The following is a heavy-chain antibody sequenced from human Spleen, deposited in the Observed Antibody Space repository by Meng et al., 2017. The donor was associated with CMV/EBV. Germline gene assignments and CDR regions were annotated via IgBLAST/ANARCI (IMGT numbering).Heavy chain of an antibody. CDR1: GFTFSSYA. V-gene: IGHV3-21*01. Sequence: GGSLRLSCAASGFTFSSYAMSWVRQAPGKGLEWVSSISSTSSYIYYADSVKGRFTISRDNAKNSLYLEMNRLRAEDTAVYYCAREGYDFDSGSYYYYFDRWGQGTLVTVSS. CDR2: ISSTSSYI. D-gene: IGHD3-10*01. CDR3: AREGYDFDSGSYYYYFDR. J-gene: IGHJ4*02.